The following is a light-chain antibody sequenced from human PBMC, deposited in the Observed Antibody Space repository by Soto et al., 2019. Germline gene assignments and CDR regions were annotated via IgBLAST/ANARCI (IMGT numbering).Light chain of an antibody. CDR2: DAS. J-gene: IGKJ3*01. CDR1: QSVSSY. Sequence: EIVLTQSPATLSLSPGERDTLSCRASQSVSSYLAWYQQKPGQAPRLLIYDASNRATGIPARFSGSGSGTDFTLTISSLEPEDFAVYYCQQRVTFGPGTKVDIK. CDR3: QQRVT. V-gene: IGKV3-11*01.